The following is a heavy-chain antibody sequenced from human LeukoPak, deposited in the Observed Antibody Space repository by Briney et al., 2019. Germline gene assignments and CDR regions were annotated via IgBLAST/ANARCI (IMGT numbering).Heavy chain of an antibody. CDR3: ASSIAARPYYYYYYMDV. Sequence: SETLSLTCAVYGGSFSGYYWSWIRQPPGKGLEWIGEINHSGSTNYNPTLKSRVTISVDTSKNQFSLKLSSVTAADTAVYYCASSIAARPYYYYYYMDVWGKGTTVTVSS. D-gene: IGHD6-6*01. J-gene: IGHJ6*03. V-gene: IGHV4-34*01. CDR2: INHSGST. CDR1: GGSFSGYY.